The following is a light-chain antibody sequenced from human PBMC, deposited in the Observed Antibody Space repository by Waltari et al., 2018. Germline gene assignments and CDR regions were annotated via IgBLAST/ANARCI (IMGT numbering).Light chain of an antibody. V-gene: IGKV3-11*01. CDR1: QSVNKY. J-gene: IGKJ4*01. CDR3: LKRAGGPL. CDR2: VAS. Sequence: EIVLTQSPATLSLSPGESATLSCRASQSVNKYLDWFQQQPGQAPRLLIYVASNRAAGIPARFSGSGSGTDFTLTISSLEPEDFAVYYCLKRAGGPLFGGGTKVE.